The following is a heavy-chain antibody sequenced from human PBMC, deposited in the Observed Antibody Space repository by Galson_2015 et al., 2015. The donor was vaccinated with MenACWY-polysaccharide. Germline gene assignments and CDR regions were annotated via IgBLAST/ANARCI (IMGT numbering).Heavy chain of an antibody. Sequence: SLRLSCAASGFTFSGSAMHWVRRASGKGLEWVGHIRSKANSYATAYAASVKGRFTISRDDSKNTAYLQMNSLRTEDTAVYYCTGIAPGTNSFDYWGPGTLVTVSS. CDR1: GFTFSGSA. CDR3: TGIAPGTNSFDY. V-gene: IGHV3-73*01. D-gene: IGHD6-13*01. J-gene: IGHJ4*02. CDR2: IRSKANSYAT.